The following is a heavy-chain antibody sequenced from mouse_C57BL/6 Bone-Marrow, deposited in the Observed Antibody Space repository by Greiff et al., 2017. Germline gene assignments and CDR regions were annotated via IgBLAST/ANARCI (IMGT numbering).Heavy chain of an antibody. CDR2: IWSGGST. CDR3: ARRPLRAD. CDR1: GFSLTSYG. D-gene: IGHD1-1*01. J-gene: IGHJ3*01. V-gene: IGHV2-2*01. Sequence: QVQLKESGPGLVQPSQSLSITCTVSGFSLTSYGVHWVRQSPGTGLEWLGVIWSGGSTDSNAAFISRLSISKDNSKSQVFFKMNSLQADDTAIYYCARRPLRADWGQGTLVTVSA.